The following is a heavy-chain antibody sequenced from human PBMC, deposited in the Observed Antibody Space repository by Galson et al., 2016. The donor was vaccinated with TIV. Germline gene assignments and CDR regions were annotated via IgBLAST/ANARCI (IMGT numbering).Heavy chain of an antibody. D-gene: IGHD2/OR15-2a*01. CDR2: FYDSGSTS. V-gene: IGHV4-38-2*01. CDR3: AKMARTSGPDSEYYFDR. Sequence: ETLSLTCAVSGDSISSVYYWGWIRQPPGRGLEWIGSFYDSGSTSYYKSSLKSRVAISVDTAKNQFSLRLTSVTAADTAIYYCAKMARTSGPDSEYYFDRWGQGLLVTVA. CDR1: GDSISSVYY. J-gene: IGHJ4*02.